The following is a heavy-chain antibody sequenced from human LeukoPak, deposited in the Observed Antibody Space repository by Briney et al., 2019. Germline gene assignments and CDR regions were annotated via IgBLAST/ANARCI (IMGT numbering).Heavy chain of an antibody. CDR2: ISYDGSNK. V-gene: IGHV3-30*18. Sequence: PGGSLRLSCAASGFTFSSYGMHWVRQAPGKGLEWVAVISYDGSNKYYADSVKGRLTISRDNSKNTLYLQMNSLRPEDTAVYYCAKDAPCTNGVCALSGWGQGTLVTVPS. J-gene: IGHJ4*02. D-gene: IGHD2-8*01. CDR1: GFTFSSYG. CDR3: AKDAPCTNGVCALSG.